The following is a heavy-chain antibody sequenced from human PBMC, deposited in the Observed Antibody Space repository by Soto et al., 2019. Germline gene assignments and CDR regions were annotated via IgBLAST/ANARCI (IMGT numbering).Heavy chain of an antibody. CDR3: VKDESINWYSGHFRH. Sequence: EVQLVESGGGLVQPGRSLRISCAASGFTFDDYAMHWVRQVPGKGLEWVSGINWNSGSIGYGDSVKGRFAISRDNAKNSLHLQMNSLSAEDTAFYYCVKDESINWYSGHFRHWGQGTLVTVSS. V-gene: IGHV3-9*01. J-gene: IGHJ1*01. CDR1: GFTFDDYA. D-gene: IGHD6-13*01. CDR2: INWNSGSI.